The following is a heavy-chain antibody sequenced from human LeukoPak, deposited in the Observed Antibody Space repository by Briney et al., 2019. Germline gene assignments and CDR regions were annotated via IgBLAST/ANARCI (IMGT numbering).Heavy chain of an antibody. V-gene: IGHV4-39*07. D-gene: IGHD6-13*01. Sequence: SETLSLTCTVCGGAISSRQCYWGWIRQPPGKGLEWIGSSFYSGSTYYHPSPKSRVTISLDPSKNEFSLKLSSVTAADTAVYYCARTPGGQQLNKYYGMDVWGQGTTVTVSS. CDR3: ARTPGGQQLNKYYGMDV. CDR2: SFYSGST. CDR1: GGAISSRQCY. J-gene: IGHJ6*02.